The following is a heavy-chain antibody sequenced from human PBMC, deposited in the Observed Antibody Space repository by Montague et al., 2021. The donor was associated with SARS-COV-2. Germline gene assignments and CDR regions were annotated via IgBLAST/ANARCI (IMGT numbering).Heavy chain of an antibody. V-gene: IGHV4-38-2*02. CDR2: IVYSGST. D-gene: IGHD3-16*01. Sequence: SETLSLTCIVSGYSISSGYYWGWVRQPPGKGLVWLGFIVYSGSTYYNPSLKTRVTMSLDTSKNQFSLKLTSVTAADTALYYCARDITLGMDVWGRGTPVTVSS. CDR3: ARDITLGMDV. J-gene: IGHJ6*02. CDR1: GYSISSGYY.